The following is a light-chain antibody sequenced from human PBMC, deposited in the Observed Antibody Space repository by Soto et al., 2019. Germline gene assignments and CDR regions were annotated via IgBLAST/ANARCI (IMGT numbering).Light chain of an antibody. J-gene: IGKJ3*01. CDR1: QNINSRY. V-gene: IGKV3-20*01. CDR3: QPFGSSPGFT. CDR2: GTS. Sequence: EIVLTQSPGTLSLSPGERATLSCRASQNINSRYLAWYQQKPGQAPRLLIYGTSSRATGIPARFSGSGSGTDFTLTISRLEPEDFAVYYCQPFGSSPGFTFGHGTKVDIK.